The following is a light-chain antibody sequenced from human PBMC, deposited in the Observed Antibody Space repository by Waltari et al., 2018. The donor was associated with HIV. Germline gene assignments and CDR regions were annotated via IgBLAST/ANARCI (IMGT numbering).Light chain of an antibody. J-gene: IGLJ3*02. CDR3: SSYSPRGSVV. CDR2: EVS. Sequence: HSVLTQPASVSGSPGQSITISCSGPTSDLSSLNFVSWYQQSPGRAPNLIIFEVSSRPSGISDRFSGSKAGDTASLTISALRTEDEADYFCSSYSPRGSVVFGGGTKVTVL. V-gene: IGLV2-14*01. CDR1: TSDLSSLNF.